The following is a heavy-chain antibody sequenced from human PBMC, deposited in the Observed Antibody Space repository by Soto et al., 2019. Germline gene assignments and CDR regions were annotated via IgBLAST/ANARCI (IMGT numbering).Heavy chain of an antibody. CDR3: ARAGPIYDYIWGSYRYTGAFDI. V-gene: IGHV1-3*01. CDR2: INAGNGNT. Sequence: ASVKVSCKASGYTFTSYAMHWVRQAPGQRLEWMGWINAGNGNTKYSQKFQGRVTITRDTSASTAYMELSSLRSEDTAVYYCARAGPIYDYIWGSYRYTGAFDIWGQGTMVTVSS. J-gene: IGHJ3*02. D-gene: IGHD3-16*02. CDR1: GYTFTSYA.